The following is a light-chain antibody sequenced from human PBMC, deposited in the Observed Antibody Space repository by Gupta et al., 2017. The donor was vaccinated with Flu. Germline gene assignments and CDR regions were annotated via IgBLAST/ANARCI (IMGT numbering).Light chain of an antibody. CDR3: SSYTSSSTLV. CDR2: EVS. CDR1: SSDVGGYNY. V-gene: IGLV2-14*01. Sequence: QSALTQPASVSGSPGQSITISCTGTSSDVGGYNYVSWYQQHPGNAPKLMIYEVSNRPSGVSNRFAGSKSGNTASLTISGLHAEDEADYYCSSYTSSSTLVFGGGTKLTVL. J-gene: IGLJ3*02.